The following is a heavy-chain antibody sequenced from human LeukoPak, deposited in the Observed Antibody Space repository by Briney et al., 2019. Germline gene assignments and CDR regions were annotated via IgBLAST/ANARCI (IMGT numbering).Heavy chain of an antibody. Sequence: SETLSLTCAVYGGSFSGYYWSWIRQPPGKGLEWIGETNHSGSTNYNPSLKSRVTISVDTSKNQFSLKLSSVTAADTAVYYCARVRDCSSTSCPTRAWGQGTLVTVSS. D-gene: IGHD2-2*01. CDR3: ARVRDCSSTSCPTRA. J-gene: IGHJ5*02. CDR1: GGSFSGYY. V-gene: IGHV4-34*01. CDR2: TNHSGST.